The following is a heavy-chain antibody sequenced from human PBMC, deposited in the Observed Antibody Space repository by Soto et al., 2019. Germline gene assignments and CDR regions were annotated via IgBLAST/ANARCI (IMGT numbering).Heavy chain of an antibody. J-gene: IGHJ5*02. CDR2: FDPEDGET. Sequence: GASVKVSCKVSGYTLTELSMHWVRQAPGKGLEWMGGFDPEDGETIYAQKFQGRVTMTEDTSTDTAYMELSSLRSEDTAVYYCATDQRFLEWPTSDPWGQGTLVTVS. CDR3: ATDQRFLEWPTSDP. D-gene: IGHD3-3*01. V-gene: IGHV1-24*01. CDR1: GYTLTELS.